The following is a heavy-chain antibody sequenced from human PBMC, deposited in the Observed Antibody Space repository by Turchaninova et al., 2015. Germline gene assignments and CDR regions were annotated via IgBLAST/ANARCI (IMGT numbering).Heavy chain of an antibody. CDR2: IKKDGSEK. J-gene: IGHJ4*02. CDR1: GLTFGEHW. V-gene: IGHV3-7*01. Sequence: EVQLAESGGGLVQPGGSLRLSCVGSGLTFGEHWMSWVRQCPGKGLEWVARIKKDGSEKDYAESVKGRFTVSRDKAKNSLYLQMNSLRPEDTAVYYCASRPPGDFYHGVFDYWGQGSLVTVSS. D-gene: IGHD2-21*01. CDR3: ASRPPGDFYHGVFDY.